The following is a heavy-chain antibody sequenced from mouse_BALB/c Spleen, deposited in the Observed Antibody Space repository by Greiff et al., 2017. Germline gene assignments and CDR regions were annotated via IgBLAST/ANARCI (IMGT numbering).Heavy chain of an antibody. J-gene: IGHJ3*01. CDR2: IDPENGNT. Sequence: EVHLVESGAELVRPGALVKLSCKASGFNIKDYYMHWVKQRPEQGLEWIGWIDPENGNTIYDPKFQGKASITADTSSNTAYLQLSSLTSEDTAVYYCARSGSSPFAYWGQGTLVTVSA. V-gene: IGHV14-1*02. CDR3: ARSGSSPFAY. CDR1: GFNIKDYY. D-gene: IGHD1-1*01.